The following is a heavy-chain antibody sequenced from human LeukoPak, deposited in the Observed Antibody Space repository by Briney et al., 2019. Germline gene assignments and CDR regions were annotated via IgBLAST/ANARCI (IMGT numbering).Heavy chain of an antibody. D-gene: IGHD6-13*01. CDR2: ISSSSSYI. Sequence: GGSLRLSCAASGFTFSGYSMNWVRQAPGKGLEWVSSISSSSSYIYYADSVKGRFTISRDNAKNSLYLQMNSLRAEDTAVYYCARDKRIAAAGTFDYWGQGTLVTVSS. CDR3: ARDKRIAAAGTFDY. CDR1: GFTFSGYS. J-gene: IGHJ4*02. V-gene: IGHV3-21*01.